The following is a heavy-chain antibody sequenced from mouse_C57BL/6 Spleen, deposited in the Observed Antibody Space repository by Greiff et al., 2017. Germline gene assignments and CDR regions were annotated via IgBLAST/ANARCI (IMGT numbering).Heavy chain of an antibody. J-gene: IGHJ4*01. Sequence: VQLQQPGAELVKPGASVKLSCKASGYTFTSYWMHWVKQRPGRGLEWIGRIVPNSGGTKYNETFKSKATLTVDKPSSTAYMQLGSLTSEDSAVYYCAVPYYSNWYYAMDYWGQGTSVTVSS. CDR2: IVPNSGGT. V-gene: IGHV1-72*01. D-gene: IGHD2-5*01. CDR3: AVPYYSNWYYAMDY. CDR1: GYTFTSYW.